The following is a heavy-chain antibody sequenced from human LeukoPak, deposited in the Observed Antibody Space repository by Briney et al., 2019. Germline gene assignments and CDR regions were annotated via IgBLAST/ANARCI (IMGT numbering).Heavy chain of an antibody. J-gene: IGHJ6*02. V-gene: IGHV3-23*01. CDR1: GFTFSSYG. CDR3: ARGPWSAAGYNGMDV. Sequence: GGSLRLSCAASGFTFSSYGMSWVRQAPGKGLEWVSAISNSGGSTPYADSVKGRFTISRDNSKNTLYLQMNSLRGEDTAVYYCARGPWSAAGYNGMDVWGQGTTVTVSS. D-gene: IGHD6-13*01. CDR2: ISNSGGST.